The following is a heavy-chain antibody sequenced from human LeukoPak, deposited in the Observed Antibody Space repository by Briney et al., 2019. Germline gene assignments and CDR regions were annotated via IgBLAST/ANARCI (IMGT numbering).Heavy chain of an antibody. CDR2: ISYDGSNK. CDR1: GFTFSSYA. D-gene: IGHD1-26*01. V-gene: IGHV3-30*04. CDR3: ARTVGSNWFDP. Sequence: PGGSLRLSCAASGFTFSSYAMHWVRQAPGKGLEWVAVISYDGSNKYYADSVKGRFTISRDNSKNTLYLQMNSLRAEDTAMYYCARTVGSNWFDPWGQGTLVTVSS. J-gene: IGHJ5*02.